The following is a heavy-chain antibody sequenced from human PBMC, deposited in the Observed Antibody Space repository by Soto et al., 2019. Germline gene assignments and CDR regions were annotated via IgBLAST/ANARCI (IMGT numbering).Heavy chain of an antibody. CDR1: GFTFSSYS. D-gene: IGHD3-3*01. V-gene: IGHV3-21*01. Sequence: GGSLRLSCAAFGFTFSSYSMNWVRQAPGKGLEWVSSISSSSSYIYYADSVKGRFTISRDNAKNSLYLQMNSLRAEDTAVYYCARDLSLYYDFWSGSSTYGMDVWGQGTTVTVSS. CDR3: ARDLSLYYDFWSGSSTYGMDV. CDR2: ISSSSSYI. J-gene: IGHJ6*02.